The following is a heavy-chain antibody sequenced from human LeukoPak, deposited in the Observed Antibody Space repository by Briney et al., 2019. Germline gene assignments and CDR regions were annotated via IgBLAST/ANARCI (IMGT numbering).Heavy chain of an antibody. V-gene: IGHV4-34*01. CDR3: ARSVRWTNGATDV. D-gene: IGHD5-24*01. CDR1: GGSLSGYY. J-gene: IGHJ6*02. Sequence: SETLSLTCAVFGGSLSGYYLRWIRQPPGKGLEWIGEINHGGSTNYNPSLKSRVSTSVDTSKNQFSLILSSVTAADTAVYYCARSVRWTNGATDVWGQGTTVTVSS. CDR2: INHGGST.